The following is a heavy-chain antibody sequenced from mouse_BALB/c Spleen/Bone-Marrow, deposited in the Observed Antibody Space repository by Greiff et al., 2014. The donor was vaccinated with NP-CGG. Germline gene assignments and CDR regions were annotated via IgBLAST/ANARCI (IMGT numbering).Heavy chain of an antibody. CDR3: SLLGDY. V-gene: IGHV1-53*01. CDR1: GYTFTRYY. J-gene: IGHJ2*01. CDR2: INPYNGGT. D-gene: IGHD1-1*01. Sequence: VKLQESGAELVKPGASVKLSCKASGYTFTRYYMYWVKQRPGQGLEWIGGINPYNGGTHFNEKFKSKATLTVDKSSSTAYMQLNSLTSEDSAVYYCSLLGDYWGQGTTLTVSS.